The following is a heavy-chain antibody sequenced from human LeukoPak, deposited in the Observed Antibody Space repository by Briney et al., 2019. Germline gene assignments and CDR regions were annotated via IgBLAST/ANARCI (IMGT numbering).Heavy chain of an antibody. J-gene: IGHJ4*02. CDR1: GGSINNYY. CDR2: IYSSGST. CDR3: ARVTYNGYQHFDY. Sequence: SETLSLTCTVSGGSINNYYWSWIRQPAGKGLELIGHIYSSGSTNYNPSLKSRATMSVDTSKNQFSLKLNSVTAADTAVYYCARVTYNGYQHFDYWGQGNLVTVS. V-gene: IGHV4-4*07. D-gene: IGHD3-10*01.